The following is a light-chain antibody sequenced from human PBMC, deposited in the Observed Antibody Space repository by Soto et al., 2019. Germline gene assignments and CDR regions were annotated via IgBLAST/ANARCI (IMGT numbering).Light chain of an antibody. Sequence: SVLNQLASVSGAPLQALTISSTETSSDVGNYNLVSWYQQHPGKAPKLMVYEVSKRPSGVSNRFSGSKSGNTASLTISGLQAEDETDYYCCSYAGSSSPYVFGTGTKVIVL. CDR2: EVS. CDR1: SSDVGNYNL. V-gene: IGLV2-23*02. J-gene: IGLJ1*01. CDR3: CSYAGSSSPYV.